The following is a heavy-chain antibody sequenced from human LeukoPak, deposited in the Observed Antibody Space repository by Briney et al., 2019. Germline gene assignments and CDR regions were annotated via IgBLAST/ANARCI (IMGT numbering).Heavy chain of an antibody. CDR1: GFTVSISY. Sequence: GGSLRLSCAVSGFTVSISYMNWVRQAPGKGLEWVSVIYDGGSTYYADSVKGRFTISRDNSKNTLYLQMNSLRAEDTAVYYCARLNSDDTLFDYWGQGTQVTVSS. CDR3: ARLNSDDTLFDY. J-gene: IGHJ4*02. V-gene: IGHV3-53*01. CDR2: IYDGGST. D-gene: IGHD4-23*01.